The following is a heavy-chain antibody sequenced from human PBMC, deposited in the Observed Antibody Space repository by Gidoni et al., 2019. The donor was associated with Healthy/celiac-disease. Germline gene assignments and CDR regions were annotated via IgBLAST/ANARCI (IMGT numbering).Heavy chain of an antibody. CDR1: RGSFSGYY. CDR3: ARGRLTWIFSAFDI. CDR2: INHSGST. Sequence: QVQLQQWGAGLLKPSGPLSLTCAVYRGSFSGYYWSWNRQPPGKGLEWIGEINHSGSTNYNPYLKSRGTISVDTSKNQFSLKLSSVTAADTAVYYCARGRLTWIFSAFDIWGQGTMVTVSS. J-gene: IGHJ3*02. D-gene: IGHD2-2*03. V-gene: IGHV4-34*01.